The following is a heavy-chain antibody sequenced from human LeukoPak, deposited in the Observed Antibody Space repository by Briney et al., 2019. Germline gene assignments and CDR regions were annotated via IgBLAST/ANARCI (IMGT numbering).Heavy chain of an antibody. CDR3: ARHARGYCSSTSCYAFVYYYYMDV. Sequence: SETVSLTCTVSGGSISSSSYYWGWIRQPPGKGLEWIGSIYYSGSTYYNPSLKSRVTISVDTSKNQFSLKLSSVTAADTAVYYCARHARGYCSSTSCYAFVYYYYMDVWGKGTTVTVSS. CDR1: GGSISSSSYY. D-gene: IGHD2-2*01. J-gene: IGHJ6*03. V-gene: IGHV4-39*01. CDR2: IYYSGST.